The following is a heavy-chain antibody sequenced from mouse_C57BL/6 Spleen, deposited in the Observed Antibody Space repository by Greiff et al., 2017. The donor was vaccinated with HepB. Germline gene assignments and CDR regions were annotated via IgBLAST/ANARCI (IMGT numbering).Heavy chain of an antibody. V-gene: IGHV1-15*01. Sequence: QVQLQQSGAELVRPGASVTLSCKASGYTFTDYEMHWVKQTPVHGLEWIGAIDPETGGTAYNQKFKGKAILTADKSSSTAYMELRSLTSEDSAVYYCTVREDLLLRYFDYWGQGTTLTVSS. CDR2: IDPETGGT. CDR1: GYTFTDYE. D-gene: IGHD1-1*01. CDR3: TVREDLLLRYFDY. J-gene: IGHJ2*01.